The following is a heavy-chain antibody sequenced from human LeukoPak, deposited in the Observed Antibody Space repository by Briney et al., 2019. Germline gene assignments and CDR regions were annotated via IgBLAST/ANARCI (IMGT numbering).Heavy chain of an antibody. J-gene: IGHJ6*03. CDR2: FYYSGST. D-gene: IGHD1-26*01. V-gene: IGHV4-59*01. Sequence: KPSETLSLTCTVSGGSISSYYWSWIRQPPGKGLEWIGYFYYSGSTNYNPSLKSRVTISVDTSKNQFSLKLSSVTAADTAVYYCSGSYLYSYYYYMDVWGKGTTVTISS. CDR1: GGSISSYY. CDR3: SGSYLYSYYYYMDV.